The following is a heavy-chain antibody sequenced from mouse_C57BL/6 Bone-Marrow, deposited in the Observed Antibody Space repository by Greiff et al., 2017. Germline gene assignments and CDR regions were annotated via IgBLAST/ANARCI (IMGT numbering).Heavy chain of an antibody. CDR2: ISYDGSN. CDR3: ARAPGDY. CDR1: GYSITSGYY. J-gene: IGHJ2*01. V-gene: IGHV3-6*01. Sequence: DVQLQESGPGLVKPSQSLSLTCSVTGYSITSGYYWNWIRQFPGNKLEWMGYISYDGSNNYNPSLKNRISITRDTSKNQFFLKLNSVTTEDTATYYCARAPGDYWGQGTTLTVSS.